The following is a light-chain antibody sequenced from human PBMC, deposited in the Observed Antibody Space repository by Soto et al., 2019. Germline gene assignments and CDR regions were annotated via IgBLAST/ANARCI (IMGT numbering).Light chain of an antibody. V-gene: IGLV2-14*01. J-gene: IGLJ3*02. CDR2: EVR. CDR1: NRDVGSYNL. Sequence: QSALTQPASVSGSPGQSITIAFTGTNRDVGSYNLVSWYQQRPGEAPKLIISEVRNRPSGISYRFTGSKSGNTASLTISGLQAEDEADYYCSSYTTTSTLVFGVGTKLTVL. CDR3: SSYTTTSTLV.